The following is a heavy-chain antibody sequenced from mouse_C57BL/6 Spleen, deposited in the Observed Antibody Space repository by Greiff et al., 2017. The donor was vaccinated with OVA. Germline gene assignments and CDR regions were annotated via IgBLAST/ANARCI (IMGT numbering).Heavy chain of an antibody. CDR2: ISDGGSYT. Sequence: EVKLVESGGGLVKPGGSLKLSCAASGFTFSSYALSLVRQTPEKRLEWVATISDGGSYTYSPDNVQGRFTMSRENAKNNLYLQMSHLKSEDTAMYYCARGPDYDGRRDYAMDYWGQGTSVTVSS. D-gene: IGHD1-1*01. V-gene: IGHV5-4*03. CDR1: GFTFSSYA. J-gene: IGHJ4*01. CDR3: ARGPDYDGRRDYAMDY.